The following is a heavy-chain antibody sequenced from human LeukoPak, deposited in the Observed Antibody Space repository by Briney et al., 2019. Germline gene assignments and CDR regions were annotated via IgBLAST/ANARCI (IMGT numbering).Heavy chain of an antibody. CDR1: GGSFSGYY. CDR2: IKHRGST. J-gene: IGHJ5*02. V-gene: IGHV4-34*01. D-gene: IGHD2-2*01. CDR3: ARALPLGYCSSTSCRWFDP. Sequence: SETLSLTCAVYGGSFSGYYWSWIRQPPGKGLEWIGEIKHRGSTNYNPSLKSPVTISVATSKNQFSLKLSSVTAADTAVYYCARALPLGYCSSTSCRWFDPWGQGTLVTVSS.